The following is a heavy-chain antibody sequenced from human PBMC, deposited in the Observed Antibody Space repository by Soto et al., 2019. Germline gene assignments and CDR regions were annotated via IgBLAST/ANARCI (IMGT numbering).Heavy chain of an antibody. CDR1: GGTFSSYA. J-gene: IGHJ3*02. V-gene: IGHV1-69*06. CDR3: AVYYVWGSNRRSDAFDI. Sequence: GASVKVSCKASGGTFSSYAISWVRQAPGQGLEWMGGIIPIFGTANYAQKFQGRVTITADKSTSTAYMELSSLRSEDTAVYYCAVYYVWGSNRRSDAFDIWGQGTMVTVSS. D-gene: IGHD3-16*01. CDR2: IIPIFGTA.